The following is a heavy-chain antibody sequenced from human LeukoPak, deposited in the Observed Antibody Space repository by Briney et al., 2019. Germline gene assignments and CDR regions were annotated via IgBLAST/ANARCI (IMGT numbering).Heavy chain of an antibody. CDR1: GFTFSKTW. D-gene: IGHD3-10*01. CDR2: IQSKTDGGTT. V-gene: IGHV3-15*01. CDR3: TTGITMPYY. Sequence: PGGSLRLSCAASGFTFSKTWMNWVRQTPGKGLECVGRIQSKTDGGTTDYAAPVKGRFTVSRDDSKNTLYLQMNSLKTEDTAVYYCTTGITMPYYWGQGTLVTVSS. J-gene: IGHJ4*02.